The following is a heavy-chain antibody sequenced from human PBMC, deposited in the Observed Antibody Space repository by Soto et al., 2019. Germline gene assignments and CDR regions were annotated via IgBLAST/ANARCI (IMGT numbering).Heavy chain of an antibody. V-gene: IGHV1-69*01. Sequence: QVQLVQSGAEVKKPGSSVKVSCTASGVTFGSYAISWVRQAPGQGLEWMGGIIPIPGTANYEQKFQGRVTIAADESTSTAYMELSSLRSEDTAVYYCARSQGSSTSLEIYYYYYYGMDVWGQGTTVTVSS. J-gene: IGHJ6*02. CDR3: ARSQGSSTSLEIYYYYYYGMDV. D-gene: IGHD2-2*01. CDR2: IIPIPGTA. CDR1: GVTFGSYA.